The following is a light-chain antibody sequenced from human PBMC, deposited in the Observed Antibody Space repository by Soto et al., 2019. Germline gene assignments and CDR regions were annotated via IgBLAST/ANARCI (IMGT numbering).Light chain of an antibody. CDR2: EVS. Sequence: QSALTQPAAVSGSPGQSITISCTGTSSDVGGYNYVSWYQQHPGKAPKLMIYEVSNRPSGVSNRFSGSKSGNTTSLTISGLQAEDEDDYYCSTYTRSSGPASMVFVGGTKLTV. J-gene: IGLJ2*01. CDR3: STYTRSSGPASMV. V-gene: IGLV2-14*01. CDR1: SSDVGGYNY.